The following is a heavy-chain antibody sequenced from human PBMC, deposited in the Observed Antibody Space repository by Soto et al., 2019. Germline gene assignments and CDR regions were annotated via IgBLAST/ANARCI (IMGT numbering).Heavy chain of an antibody. D-gene: IGHD3-22*01. V-gene: IGHV3-7*05. J-gene: IGHJ4*02. Sequence: EVQLVESGGGLVQPGGSLRLSCAASGFTFSSYWMSWVRQAPGKGLEWVANIKQDGSEKYYVDSVKGRFTISRDNAKNSLYLQMNSLRAEDTAVYYCARDPFYDSSGYAPFDYWGQGTLVTVSS. CDR3: ARDPFYDSSGYAPFDY. CDR2: IKQDGSEK. CDR1: GFTFSSYW.